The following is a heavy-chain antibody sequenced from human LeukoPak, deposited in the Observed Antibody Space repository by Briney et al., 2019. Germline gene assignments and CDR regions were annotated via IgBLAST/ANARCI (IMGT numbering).Heavy chain of an antibody. Sequence: SETLSLTCTVSGGSISSYYWSWIRQPPGKGLEWIGYIYYSGSTNYNPSLKSRVTISVDTSKNQFSLKLSSVTAADTAVYYCARDPSGWYPDYWGQGTLVTVSS. J-gene: IGHJ4*02. CDR2: IYYSGST. V-gene: IGHV4-59*01. CDR3: ARDPSGWYPDY. CDR1: GGSISSYY. D-gene: IGHD6-19*01.